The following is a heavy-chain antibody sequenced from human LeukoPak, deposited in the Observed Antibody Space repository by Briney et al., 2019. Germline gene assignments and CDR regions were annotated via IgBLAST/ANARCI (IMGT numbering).Heavy chain of an antibody. J-gene: IGHJ4*02. CDR3: AKDSRYSSGWKYYFDY. Sequence: GGSLRLSCAASGFTFSSYAMSWVRQAPGKGLERVSAISGSGGSTYYADSVKGRFTISRDNSKNTLYLQMNSLRAEDTAVYYCAKDSRYSSGWKYYFDYWGQGTLVTVSS. D-gene: IGHD6-19*01. CDR1: GFTFSSYA. CDR2: ISGSGGST. V-gene: IGHV3-23*01.